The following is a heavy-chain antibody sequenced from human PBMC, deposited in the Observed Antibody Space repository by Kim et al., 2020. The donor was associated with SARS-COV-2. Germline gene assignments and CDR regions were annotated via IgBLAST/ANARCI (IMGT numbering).Heavy chain of an antibody. J-gene: IGHJ3*02. D-gene: IGHD1-26*01. Sequence: YYADSVKGRFTISRHNSKNTLYLQMNSLRAEDTAVYYCARWETSGDAFDIWGQGTMVTVSS. CDR3: ARWETSGDAFDI. V-gene: IGHV3-53*04.